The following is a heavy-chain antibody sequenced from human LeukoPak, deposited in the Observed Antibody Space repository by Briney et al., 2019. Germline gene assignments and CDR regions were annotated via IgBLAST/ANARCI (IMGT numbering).Heavy chain of an antibody. D-gene: IGHD2-2*02. CDR3: ARDLYGFDY. Sequence: GGSLRLSCAASGFTFSSYWMHWVRQAPGKGLEWVAVISYDGSNKYYADSVKGRFTISRDNSKNTLYLQMNSLRAEDTAVYYCARDLYGFDYWGQGTLVTVSS. J-gene: IGHJ4*02. CDR2: ISYDGSNK. CDR1: GFTFSSYW. V-gene: IGHV3-30*03.